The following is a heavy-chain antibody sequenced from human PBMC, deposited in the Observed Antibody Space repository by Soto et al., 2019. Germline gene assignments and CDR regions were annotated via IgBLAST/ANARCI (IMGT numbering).Heavy chain of an antibody. CDR3: ARDKLELLWFGELLLPGWFDP. D-gene: IGHD3-10*01. CDR1: GGSISSYY. V-gene: IGHV4-4*07. J-gene: IGHJ5*02. CDR2: IYTSGST. Sequence: QVQLQESGPGLVKPSETLSLTCTVSGGSISSYYWSRIRQPARKGLEWIGRIYTSGSTNYNPSLKSRVTMSVDTSKNQFSLKLSSVTAADTAVYYCARDKLELLWFGELLLPGWFDPWAQGTLVTVSS.